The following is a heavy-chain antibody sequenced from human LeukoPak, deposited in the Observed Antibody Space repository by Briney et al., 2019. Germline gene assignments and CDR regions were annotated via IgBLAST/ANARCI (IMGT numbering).Heavy chain of an antibody. D-gene: IGHD6-13*01. CDR1: GFRFSSYW. J-gene: IGHJ4*02. Sequence: GGSLRLSCAASGFRFSSYWMNWVRQVPGKGLEWVANINEEGSGKYYVDSVKGRFTISRDNAKNSLYLQMNSLRAEDTAVYYCARGYSSSCVDYWGQGTLVTVSS. V-gene: IGHV3-7*01. CDR3: ARGYSSSCVDY. CDR2: INEEGSGK.